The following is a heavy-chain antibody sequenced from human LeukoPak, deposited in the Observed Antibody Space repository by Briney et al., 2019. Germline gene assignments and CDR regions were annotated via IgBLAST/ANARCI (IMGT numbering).Heavy chain of an antibody. J-gene: IGHJ3*02. Sequence: GGSLRLSCAASGFTFSTYGMHWVRRAPGKGLEWVAVIWYDGSNKNYADSVKGRFTISRDNSKNTLYLQMNSLRVEDTAVYFCARDKGYNPYGFDIWGQGTMVTVSS. D-gene: IGHD1-1*01. CDR2: IWYDGSNK. V-gene: IGHV3-33*01. CDR1: GFTFSTYG. CDR3: ARDKGYNPYGFDI.